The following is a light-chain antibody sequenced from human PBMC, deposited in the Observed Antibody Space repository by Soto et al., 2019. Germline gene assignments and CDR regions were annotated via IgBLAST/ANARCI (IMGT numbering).Light chain of an antibody. CDR1: QSVSSSY. CDR3: QQYGSSPGFT. CDR2: GAS. V-gene: IGKV3-20*01. Sequence: EIVLTQSPGTLSLSPGERATLSCRASQSVSSSYLAWYQQKPGQAPRLLIYGASSRATGIPDRFSGSGSWTYFTLTISRLESEDFAVYYCQQYGSSPGFTFGPGTKVDIK. J-gene: IGKJ3*01.